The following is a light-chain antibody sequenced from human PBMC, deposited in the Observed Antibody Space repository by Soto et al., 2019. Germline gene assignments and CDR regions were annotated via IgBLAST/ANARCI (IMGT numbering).Light chain of an antibody. V-gene: IGKV3-20*01. CDR2: DTS. CDR1: QSVSRY. CDR3: QQYGSSRT. J-gene: IGKJ1*01. Sequence: ETVLTQSPATLSLSPGERATLSCRASQSVSRYLAWYQQKPGQAPRLLIYDTSSRATGIPARFSGSGSGTDFTLTISRLEPEDFAVYYCQQYGSSRTFGQGTKVDIK.